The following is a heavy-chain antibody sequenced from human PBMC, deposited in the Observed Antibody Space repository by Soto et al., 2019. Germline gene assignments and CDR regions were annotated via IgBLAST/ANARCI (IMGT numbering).Heavy chain of an antibody. CDR1: GYTFTRYG. Sequence: QVQLVQSGAEVKNPGASVKVSCKASGYTFTRYGIGWARQAPAQGLEWMGWINTYNGNTNYAQNVQGRVTLTTDTSSSSAYMGLRSRRSNDTAIYYCAMVDVYVTPSPQDVWGQGTTVIVSS. V-gene: IGHV1-18*01. J-gene: IGHJ6*02. D-gene: IGHD3-16*01. CDR3: AMVDVYVTPSPQDV. CDR2: INTYNGNT.